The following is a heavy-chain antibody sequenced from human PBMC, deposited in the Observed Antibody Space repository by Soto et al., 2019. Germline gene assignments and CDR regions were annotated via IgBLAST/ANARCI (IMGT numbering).Heavy chain of an antibody. CDR3: ARAYDFWSGYYFDY. D-gene: IGHD3-3*01. Sequence: PSETLSLTCTVSGGSISSGGYYWSWIRQHPGKGLEWIGYIYYSGSTYYNPSLKSRVTISVDTSKHQFSLKLSSVTAADTAVYYCARAYDFWSGYYFDYWGQGTLVTVSS. CDR1: GGSISSGGYY. V-gene: IGHV4-31*03. J-gene: IGHJ4*02. CDR2: IYYSGST.